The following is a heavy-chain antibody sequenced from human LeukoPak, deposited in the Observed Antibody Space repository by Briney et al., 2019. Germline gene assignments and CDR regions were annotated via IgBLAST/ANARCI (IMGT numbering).Heavy chain of an antibody. J-gene: IGHJ6*02. V-gene: IGHV1-18*01. CDR1: GYTFTSYG. D-gene: IGHD6-13*01. CDR3: ARETAAAGTYYYGMDV. Sequence: ASVKVSCKASGYTFTSYGISWVRQAPGQGLEWMGWISAYNGNTNYAQKLQGRVTMTTDTSTSTAYMELTSLRSDDTAAYYCARETAAAGTYYYGMDVWGQGTTVTVSS. CDR2: ISAYNGNT.